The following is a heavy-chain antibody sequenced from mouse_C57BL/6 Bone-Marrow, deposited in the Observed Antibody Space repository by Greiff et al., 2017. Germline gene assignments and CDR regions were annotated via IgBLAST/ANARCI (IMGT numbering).Heavy chain of an antibody. V-gene: IGHV14-4*01. CDR3: TTLYYEYDEDY. CDR2: IDPENGDT. Sequence: VQLKQSGAELVRQGASVKLSCTASGFNIKDDYMHWVKQRPEQGLEWIGWIDPENGDTEYASKFQGKATITADTSSNTAYLQLSSLTSEDTAVYYCTTLYYEYDEDYWGQGTTLTVSS. D-gene: IGHD2-4*01. J-gene: IGHJ2*01. CDR1: GFNIKDDY.